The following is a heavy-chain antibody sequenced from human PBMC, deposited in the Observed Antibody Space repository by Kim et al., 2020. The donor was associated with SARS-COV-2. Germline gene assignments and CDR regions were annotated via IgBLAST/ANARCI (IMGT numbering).Heavy chain of an antibody. Sequence: GGSLRLSCAASGFTFSSYAMHWVRQAPGKGLEWVAVISYDGSNKYYADSVKGRFTISRDNSKNTLYLQMNSLRAEDTALYYCARAGGGSYRSSFDYWGQGTLVTVSS. J-gene: IGHJ4*02. V-gene: IGHV3-30-3*01. CDR1: GFTFSSYA. CDR3: ARAGGGSYRSSFDY. CDR2: ISYDGSNK. D-gene: IGHD3-16*02.